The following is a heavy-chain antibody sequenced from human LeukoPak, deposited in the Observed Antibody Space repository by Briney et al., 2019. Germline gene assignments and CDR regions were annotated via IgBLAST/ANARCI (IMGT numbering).Heavy chain of an antibody. CDR2: INPNSGGT. V-gene: IGHV1-2*02. CDR3: AREYCSSTSCYYYYMDV. D-gene: IGHD2-2*01. Sequence: ASVKVSCKASGYTFTGYYMHWVRQAPGQGLEWMGWINPNSGGTNYAQKLQGRVTMTTDTSTSTAYMELRSLRSDDTAVYYCAREYCSSTSCYYYYMDVWGKGTTVTISS. CDR1: GYTFTGYY. J-gene: IGHJ6*03.